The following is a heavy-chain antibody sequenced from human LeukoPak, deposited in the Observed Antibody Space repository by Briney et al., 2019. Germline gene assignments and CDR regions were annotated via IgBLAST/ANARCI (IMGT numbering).Heavy chain of an antibody. D-gene: IGHD4-17*01. CDR2: IYYSGST. CDR3: ARQDGDYPLYYFDY. V-gene: IGHV4-59*01. J-gene: IGHJ4*02. CDR1: GGSISSYY. Sequence: SETLSLTCTVSGGSISSYYWSWIRQPPGKGLEWIGYIYYSGSTNYNPSLKSRVTISVDTSKNQFSLKLSSVTAADTAVYYCARQDGDYPLYYFDYWGQGTLATVSS.